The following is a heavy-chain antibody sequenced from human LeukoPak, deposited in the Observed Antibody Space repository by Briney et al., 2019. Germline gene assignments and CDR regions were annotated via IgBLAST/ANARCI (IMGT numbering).Heavy chain of an antibody. CDR3: ARGVDILTGYSAPHNWFDP. Sequence: SGGSLRLSCAASGFTFSSHSMNWVRQAPGKGLEWVSYISSSGSTIYYADSVKGRFTISRDNAKNSLYLQMNSLRAEDTAVYYCARGVDILTGYSAPHNWFDPWGQGTLVTVSS. CDR2: ISSSGSTI. D-gene: IGHD3-9*01. CDR1: GFTFSSHS. V-gene: IGHV3-48*04. J-gene: IGHJ5*02.